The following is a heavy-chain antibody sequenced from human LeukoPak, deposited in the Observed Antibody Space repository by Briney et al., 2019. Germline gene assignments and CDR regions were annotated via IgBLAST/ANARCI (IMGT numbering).Heavy chain of an antibody. J-gene: IGHJ4*02. CDR1: AGSISSYY. D-gene: IGHD3-10*01. Sequence: PSETLSLTCTVSAGSISSYYWSWMRQPPGKGLEWIGYIYYSGTTNYNPSLKSRVTISVDTSKNQFSLKLSSVTAADTAVYYCARGSSGVRGVPSLDYWGQGTLVTVSS. CDR3: ARGSSGVRGVPSLDY. CDR2: IYYSGTT. V-gene: IGHV4-59*01.